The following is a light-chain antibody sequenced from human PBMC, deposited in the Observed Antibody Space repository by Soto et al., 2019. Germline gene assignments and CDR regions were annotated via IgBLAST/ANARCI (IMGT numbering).Light chain of an antibody. Sequence: QSVLTQPASVSGSPGQSITISCTGTGRDISAYNYVSWYQQHPCKAPKLMIYEVGDRPSGLSNRFSGSKSGNTASLTISRLQAEDEADYYCSSYTSNTFYVFGTGTKLTV. V-gene: IGLV2-14*01. CDR1: GRDISAYNY. CDR3: SSYTSNTFYV. CDR2: EVG. J-gene: IGLJ1*01.